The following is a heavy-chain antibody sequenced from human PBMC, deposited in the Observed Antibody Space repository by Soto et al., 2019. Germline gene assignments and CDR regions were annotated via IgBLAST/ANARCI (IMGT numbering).Heavy chain of an antibody. V-gene: IGHV4-59*01. CDR1: GGSISSYY. D-gene: IGHD2-2*01. Sequence: QVQLQESGPGLVKPSETLSLTCTVSGGSISSYYWSWIRQPPGKGLEWIGYIYYSGSTNYNPSLTSRVTISVDTSKNQFSLKLSSVTAADTAVYYCSRDQVPAALLGWVDPWGQGTLVTVSS. CDR3: SRDQVPAALLGWVDP. J-gene: IGHJ5*02. CDR2: IYYSGST.